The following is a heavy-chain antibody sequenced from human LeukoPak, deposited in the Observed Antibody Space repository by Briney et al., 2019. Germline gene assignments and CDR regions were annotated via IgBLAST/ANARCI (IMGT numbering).Heavy chain of an antibody. J-gene: IGHJ4*02. CDR1: GFTFSNYW. CDR3: ARSHDYGDYLDY. CDR2: INHSGST. D-gene: IGHD4-17*01. V-gene: IGHV4-34*01. Sequence: GSLRLSCAASGFTFSNYWMSWVRQAPGKGLEWIGEINHSGSTNYNPSLKSRVTISVDTSKNQFSPKLSSVTAADTAVYYCARSHDYGDYLDYWGQGTLVTVSS.